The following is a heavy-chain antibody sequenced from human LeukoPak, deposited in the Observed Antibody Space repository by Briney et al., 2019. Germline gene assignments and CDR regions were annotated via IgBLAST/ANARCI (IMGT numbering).Heavy chain of an antibody. CDR1: GFTFSSYS. V-gene: IGHV3-21*01. CDR3: ARDRHSSSWYGGWYYYYYVDV. J-gene: IGHJ6*03. CDR2: ISSSSSYI. Sequence: PGGSLRLSCAASGFTFSSYSMNWVRQAPGKGLEWVSSISSSSSYIYYADSVKGRFTISRDNAKNSLYLQVNSLRAEDTAVYYCARDRHSSSWYGGWYYYYYVDVWGKGTTVTVSS. D-gene: IGHD6-13*01.